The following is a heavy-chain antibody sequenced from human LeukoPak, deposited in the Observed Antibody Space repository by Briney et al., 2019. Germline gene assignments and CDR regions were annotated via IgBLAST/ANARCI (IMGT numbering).Heavy chain of an antibody. CDR3: VRGPSYDY. D-gene: IGHD1-26*01. Sequence: PGGSLRLSCAASGLTFSRYDMHWVRQDTGKRLEWVSAIGTAGDTYYPGSVKGRFIISREDAKNSLYLQMNSPRAGDTAVYYCVRGPSYDYWGQGTLVTVSS. V-gene: IGHV3-13*01. J-gene: IGHJ4*02. CDR1: GLTFSRYD. CDR2: IGTAGDT.